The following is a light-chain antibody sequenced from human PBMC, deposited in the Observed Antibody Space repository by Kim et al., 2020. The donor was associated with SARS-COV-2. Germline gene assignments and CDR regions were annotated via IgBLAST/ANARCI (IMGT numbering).Light chain of an antibody. CDR3: QQDNTYPLA. J-gene: IGKJ4*01. CDR1: QDISSW. V-gene: IGKV1-12*01. CDR2: GGS. Sequence: ASVGDRVTITCRASQDISSWLGWYQQKPGKAPKLLIYGGSALQSGVPSRFSGGGSGTYFTLTISSLQPEDFATYYCQQDNTYPLAFGGGTKVDIK.